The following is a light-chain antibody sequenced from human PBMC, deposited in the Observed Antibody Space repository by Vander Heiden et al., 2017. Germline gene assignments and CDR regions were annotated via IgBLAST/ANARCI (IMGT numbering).Light chain of an antibody. CDR2: GNS. J-gene: IGLJ3*02. CDR1: SSNIGADYD. CDR3: QSYDGSLSGWV. V-gene: IGLV1-40*01. Sequence: QSVLTQPPSVSGAPGQRVTISCTGSSSNIGADYDVHWYQQLPGTAPKLLIYGNSNRPSGVPDRFSASKSGTSASLAITGLQAEDEADYYCQSYDGSLSGWVFGGGTQLTVL.